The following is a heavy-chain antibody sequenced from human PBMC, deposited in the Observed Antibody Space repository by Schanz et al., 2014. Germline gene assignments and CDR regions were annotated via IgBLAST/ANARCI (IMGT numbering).Heavy chain of an antibody. J-gene: IGHJ5*02. CDR1: GYTFTSYG. CDR2: ITAYNGDT. V-gene: IGHV1-18*01. D-gene: IGHD2-2*01. Sequence: QVQLVQSGAEVKKPGASVKVSCKASGYTFTSYGISWVRQAPGQGLEWMGWITAYNGDTNYALKLQGRVTMTTDTSTGTAYMEQRSLRSDDTAEYYCARDRRRYCSTASCLHDNWFDPWGQGTLVIVSS. CDR3: ARDRRRYCSTASCLHDNWFDP.